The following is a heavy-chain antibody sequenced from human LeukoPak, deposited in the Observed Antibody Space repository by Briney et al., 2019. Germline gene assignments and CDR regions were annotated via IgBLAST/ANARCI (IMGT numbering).Heavy chain of an antibody. Sequence: SETLSLTCTVSGYSISSGYYWGWLRQPPGKGLEGIGSIYHSESTYYNPSLKSRVTISVDTSKYQFSLKLSSVTAADTAVYYCARVHTAIANWFDPWGQGTLVTVSS. J-gene: IGHJ5*02. V-gene: IGHV4-38-2*02. D-gene: IGHD5-18*01. CDR3: ARVHTAIANWFDP. CDR2: IYHSEST. CDR1: GYSISSGYY.